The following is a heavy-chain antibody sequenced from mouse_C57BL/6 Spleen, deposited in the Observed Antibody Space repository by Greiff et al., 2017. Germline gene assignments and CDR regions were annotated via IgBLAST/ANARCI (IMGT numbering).Heavy chain of an antibody. CDR3: ATLIQYYFDY. Sequence: EVKLVESGPGLVKPSQSLSLTCSVTGYSITSGYYWNWIRQFPGNKLEWMGYISYDGSNNYNPSLKNRISITRDTSKNQFFLKLNSVTTEDTATYYCATLIQYYFDYWGQGTTLTVSS. CDR1: GYSITSGYY. J-gene: IGHJ2*01. CDR2: ISYDGSN. V-gene: IGHV3-6*01.